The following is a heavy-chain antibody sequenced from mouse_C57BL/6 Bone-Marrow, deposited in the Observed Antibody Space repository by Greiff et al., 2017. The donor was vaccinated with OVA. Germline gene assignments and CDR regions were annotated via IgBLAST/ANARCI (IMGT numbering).Heavy chain of an antibody. CDR2: IYPGDGDT. CDR1: GYAFSSSW. D-gene: IGHD2-3*01. CDR3: ARSSYDGLAY. J-gene: IGHJ3*01. V-gene: IGHV1-82*01. Sequence: VQLQQSGPELVKPGASVKISCKASGYAFSSSWMNWVKQRPGKGLEWIGRIYPGDGDTNYNGKFKGKATRTADKSSSTAYMQLSSLTSEDSAVYFCARSSYDGLAYWGQGTLVTVSA.